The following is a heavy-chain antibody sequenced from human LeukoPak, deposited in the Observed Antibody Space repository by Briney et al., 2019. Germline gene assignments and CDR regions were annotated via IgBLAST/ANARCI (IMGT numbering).Heavy chain of an antibody. CDR3: ARGAYKDAFDI. J-gene: IGHJ3*02. V-gene: IGHV4-61*02. CDR2: IYTSGST. CDR1: GGSISSGSYY. D-gene: IGHD1-1*01. Sequence: PSETLSLTCTVSGGSISSGSYYWSWIRQPAGKGLEWIGRIYTSGSTNYNPSLKSRVTISVDTSKNQFSLKLSSVTAADTAVYYCARGAYKDAFDIWGQGTMVTVSS.